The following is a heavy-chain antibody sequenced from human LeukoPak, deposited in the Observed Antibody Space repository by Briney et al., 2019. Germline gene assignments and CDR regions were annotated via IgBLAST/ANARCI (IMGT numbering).Heavy chain of an antibody. J-gene: IGHJ4*02. Sequence: PGGSLRLSCAASGFTFSSYWMHWVRQAPGKGLVWVSRINSDGSSTSYADSVKGRFTISRDNAKNTLYLQMNSLRAEDTAVHYCARALYYYDSSGVAGYWGQGTLVTVSS. CDR2: INSDGSST. V-gene: IGHV3-74*01. CDR1: GFTFSSYW. D-gene: IGHD3-22*01. CDR3: ARALYYYDSSGVAGY.